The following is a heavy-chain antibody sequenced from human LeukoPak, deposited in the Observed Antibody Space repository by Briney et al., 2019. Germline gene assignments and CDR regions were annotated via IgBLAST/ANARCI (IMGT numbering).Heavy chain of an antibody. V-gene: IGHV1-2*02. D-gene: IGHD3-22*01. CDR2: INPNSGGT. CDR1: GYTFTGYY. Sequence: ASVKVSCKASGYTFTGYYMHWVRQAPGQGLEWMGWINPNSGGTNYAQKFQGGVTMTRDTSISTAYMELSRLRSDDTAVYYCARAYYDSSGYYSEGDYWGQGTLVTVSS. J-gene: IGHJ4*02. CDR3: ARAYYDSSGYYSEGDY.